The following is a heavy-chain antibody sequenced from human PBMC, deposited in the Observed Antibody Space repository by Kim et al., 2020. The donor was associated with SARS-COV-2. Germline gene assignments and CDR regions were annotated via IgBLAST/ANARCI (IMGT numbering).Heavy chain of an antibody. Sequence: SVKVSCKASGGTFSSYAISWVRQAPGQGLEWMGGIIPIFGTANYAQKFQGRVTITAAESTSTAYMELSSLRSEDTTVYYCARLVEYCSSTSCYAPDAFDIWGQGTMVTVSS. CDR1: GGTFSSYA. J-gene: IGHJ3*02. CDR2: IIPIFGTA. D-gene: IGHD2-2*01. V-gene: IGHV1-69*13. CDR3: ARLVEYCSSTSCYAPDAFDI.